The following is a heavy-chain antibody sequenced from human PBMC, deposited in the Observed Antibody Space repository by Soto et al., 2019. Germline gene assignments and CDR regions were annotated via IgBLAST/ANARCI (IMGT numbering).Heavy chain of an antibody. CDR1: GYTFTSYD. Sequence: ASVKVSCKASGYTFTSYDINWVRQATGQGLEWMGWMNPNSGNTGYAQKFQGRVTMTRNTSISTAYMELSSLRSEDTAVYYCARVRRRWLVRLWYYYVMDVWGQGTTVTVSS. J-gene: IGHJ6*02. CDR3: ARVRRRWLVRLWYYYVMDV. V-gene: IGHV1-8*01. CDR2: MNPNSGNT. D-gene: IGHD6-19*01.